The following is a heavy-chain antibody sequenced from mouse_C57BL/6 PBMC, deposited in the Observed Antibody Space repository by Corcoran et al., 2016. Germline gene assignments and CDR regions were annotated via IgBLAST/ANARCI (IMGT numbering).Heavy chain of an antibody. CDR2: INPNNGGT. Sequence: EVQLQQSGPELVKPGASVKISCKASGYTFTDYYMNWVKQSHGKSLEWIGDINPNNGGTSYNQKFKGKATLTVDKSSSTAYMELRSLTSEDSAVYYCAEIYYDTRGFAYWGQGTLVTVSA. CDR3: AEIYYDTRGFAY. V-gene: IGHV1-26*01. J-gene: IGHJ3*01. D-gene: IGHD2-4*01. CDR1: GYTFTDYY.